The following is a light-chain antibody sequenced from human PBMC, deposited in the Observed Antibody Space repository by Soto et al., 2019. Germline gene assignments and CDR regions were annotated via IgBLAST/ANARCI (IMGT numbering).Light chain of an antibody. V-gene: IGLV1-44*01. CDR3: GSDAGSDNYG. CDR2: SNN. Sequence: LTQPPSASGTPGQRVTISCSGSSSNIGSNTVNWYQQLPGTAPKLLIYSNNQRPSGVPDRFSGSKSGTSASLAISGLQSEDEADYFCGSDAGSDNYGFGTGTKVTVL. CDR1: SSNIGSNT. J-gene: IGLJ1*01.